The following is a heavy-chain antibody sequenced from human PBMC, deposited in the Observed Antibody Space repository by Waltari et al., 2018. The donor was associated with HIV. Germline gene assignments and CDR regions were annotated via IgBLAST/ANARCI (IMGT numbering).Heavy chain of an antibody. CDR3: VKDLSGGWSLDY. D-gene: IGHD6-19*01. Sequence: QVQLVESGGGVVQPGGSLRLSCAASGFILSRYGLHWVRQVPGKGLERVELIQNDERNKYYADSVKGRFTISRDSSTNVLFLQMNSLRVEDTALYYCVKDLSGGWSLDYWGQGTLVTVS. V-gene: IGHV3-30*02. CDR2: IQNDERNK. CDR1: GFILSRYG. J-gene: IGHJ4*02.